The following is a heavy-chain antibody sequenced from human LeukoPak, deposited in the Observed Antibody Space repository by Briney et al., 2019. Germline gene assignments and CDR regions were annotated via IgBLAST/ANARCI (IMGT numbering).Heavy chain of an antibody. CDR1: GGSFSGYF. J-gene: IGHJ4*02. D-gene: IGHD3-10*01. Sequence: PSETLSLTCAVYGGSFSGYFWSWIRQPPGKGLEWIGEINHSGSTNYNPSLKSRVTISVDTSKNQFSLKLSSVTAADTAVYYCARDKITMVRGVISNYFDYWGQGTLVTVSS. V-gene: IGHV4-34*01. CDR3: ARDKITMVRGVISNYFDY. CDR2: INHSGST.